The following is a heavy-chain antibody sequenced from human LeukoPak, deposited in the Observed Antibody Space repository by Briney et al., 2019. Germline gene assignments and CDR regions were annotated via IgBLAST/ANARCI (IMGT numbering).Heavy chain of an antibody. J-gene: IGHJ4*02. Sequence: SETLSLTCTISDDSISSNRYFWAWIRQPPGKGLEWIASINYSGRTYYDPSLMSRLTISVDTTKRQFSLKMTSVTAADTALYYCARDIDDVGALLDFWGQGTLVAVSS. CDR1: DDSISSNRYF. CDR3: ARDIDDVGALLDF. V-gene: IGHV4-39*07. CDR2: INYSGRT. D-gene: IGHD1-26*01.